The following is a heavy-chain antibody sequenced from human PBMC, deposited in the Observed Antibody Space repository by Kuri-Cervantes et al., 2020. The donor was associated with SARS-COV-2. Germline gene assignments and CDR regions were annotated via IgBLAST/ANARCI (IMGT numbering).Heavy chain of an antibody. CDR2: IYSGGST. D-gene: IGHD6-13*01. CDR1: GFTFSS. Sequence: GESLKISCAASGFTFSSMNWVRQAPGKGLEWVSVIYSGGSTYYADSVKDRFTISRDNSKNTLYLQMNSLRAEDTAVYYCARLRVAAAGDPWGQGTLVTVSS. J-gene: IGHJ5*02. CDR3: ARLRVAAAGDP. V-gene: IGHV3-66*01.